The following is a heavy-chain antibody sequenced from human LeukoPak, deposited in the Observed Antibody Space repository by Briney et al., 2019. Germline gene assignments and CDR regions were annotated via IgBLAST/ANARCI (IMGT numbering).Heavy chain of an antibody. J-gene: IGHJ4*02. V-gene: IGHV4-38-2*01. CDR1: GYSISNDYY. D-gene: IGHD2-2*02. Sequence: PSETLSLTCAVSGYSISNDYYWGWVRQPPGKGLEWIGNIHHSGSTYKNPSLKSRLTMSLDTSKNQFSLKLISVTAADTAMYYCARLSGAPVRHPIYHFDYWGQGTLVTVSS. CDR2: IHHSGST. CDR3: ARLSGAPVRHPIYHFDY.